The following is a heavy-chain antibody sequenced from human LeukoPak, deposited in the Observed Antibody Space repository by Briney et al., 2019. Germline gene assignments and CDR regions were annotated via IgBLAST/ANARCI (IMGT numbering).Heavy chain of an antibody. D-gene: IGHD2-2*01. CDR3: AREGNIVVVPAAPPDY. J-gene: IGHJ4*02. CDR2: ISYDGSNK. Sequence: GGSLRLSCAASGFTFSSYAMHWVRQAPGKGLEWVAAISYDGSNKYYADSVKGRFTISRDNSKNTLYLQMNSLRAEDTAVYYCAREGNIVVVPAAPPDYWGQGTLVTVSS. V-gene: IGHV3-30-3*01. CDR1: GFTFSSYA.